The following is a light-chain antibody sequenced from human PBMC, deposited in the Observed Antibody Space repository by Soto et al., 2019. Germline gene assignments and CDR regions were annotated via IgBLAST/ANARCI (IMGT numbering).Light chain of an antibody. Sequence: EIVMTQSPATLSVSPGERATLSCRASQSVSSNLAWYQQKPGQAPRLLIYGASTRATGVPARFGGSGSGTEFTLTISSLQSEDFVVYYCQQYNNWPPWTFGQGTKVEI. CDR2: GAS. V-gene: IGKV3-15*01. J-gene: IGKJ1*01. CDR3: QQYNNWPPWT. CDR1: QSVSSN.